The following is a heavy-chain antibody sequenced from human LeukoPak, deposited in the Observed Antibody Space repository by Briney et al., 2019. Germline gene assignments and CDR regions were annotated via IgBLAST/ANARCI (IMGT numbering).Heavy chain of an antibody. V-gene: IGHV1-18*01. J-gene: IGHJ6*04. CDR2: ISAYNDNT. CDR1: GYTFTSYG. Sequence: ASVKVSCKASGYTFTSYGISWVRQAPGQGLEWMGWISAYNDNTNYAQKLQGRVTMTTDTSTSTAYMELRSLRSDDTAVYYCARADDFWSGYSFFMDVWGKGTTVTVSS. CDR3: ARADDFWSGYSFFMDV. D-gene: IGHD3-3*01.